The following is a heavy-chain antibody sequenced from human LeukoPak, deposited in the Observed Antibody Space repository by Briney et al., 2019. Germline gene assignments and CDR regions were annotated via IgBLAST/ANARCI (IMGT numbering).Heavy chain of an antibody. J-gene: IGHJ3*02. V-gene: IGHV4-61*02. CDR3: ARLNPYYDFWSGYYTGI. Sequence: PSETLSLTCTVSGGSISSGSYYWSWIRQPAGKGLEWIGRIYTSGSTNYNPSLKSRVTISVDTSKNQFSLKLSSVTAADTAVYYCARLNPYYDFWSGYYTGIWGQGTMVTVSS. CDR2: IYTSGST. D-gene: IGHD3-3*01. CDR1: GGSISSGSYY.